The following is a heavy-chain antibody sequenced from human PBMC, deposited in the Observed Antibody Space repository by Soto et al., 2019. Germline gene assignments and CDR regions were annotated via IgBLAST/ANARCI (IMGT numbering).Heavy chain of an antibody. CDR2: IYYSGST. V-gene: IGHV4-59*08. D-gene: IGHD5-18*01. J-gene: IGHJ4*02. Sequence: PSETLSLTCTVSGGSISSYYWSWIRQPPGKGLEWIGYIYYSGSTNYNPSLKSRVTISVDTSKNQFSLKLSSVTAADTAVYYCARLPIRRGYSYGYSDYWGQGTLVTVSS. CDR1: GGSISSYY. CDR3: ARLPIRRGYSYGYSDY.